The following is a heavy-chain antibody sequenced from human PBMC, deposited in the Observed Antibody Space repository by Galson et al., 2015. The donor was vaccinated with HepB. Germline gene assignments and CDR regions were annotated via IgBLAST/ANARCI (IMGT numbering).Heavy chain of an antibody. J-gene: IGHJ3*01. CDR3: ASSAGYNCYDGDAFDF. CDR1: GGTFSSYA. V-gene: IGHV1-69*04. D-gene: IGHD1-20*01. Sequence: SVKVSCKASGGTFSSYAISWVRQAPGQGLEWMGRIIPILGIANYAQKFQVRVTITADKSTSTAYMELSSLRSEDTAVYYCASSAGYNCYDGDAFDFWGQGTIVTVSS. CDR2: IIPILGIA.